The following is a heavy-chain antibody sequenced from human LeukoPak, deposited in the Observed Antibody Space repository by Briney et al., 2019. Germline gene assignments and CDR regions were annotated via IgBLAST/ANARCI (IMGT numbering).Heavy chain of an antibody. D-gene: IGHD3-3*01. CDR2: IKQDGSEK. CDR3: ARGGYDFWSGYYTFDP. V-gene: IGHV3-7*03. Sequence: GGSLRLSCAASGFTFSSYWMSWVRQAPGKGLEWVANIKQDGSEKYYVDSVKGRFTISRDNAKNSLYLQMNSLRAEDTAVYYCARGGYDFWSGYYTFDPWGQGTLVTVSS. J-gene: IGHJ5*02. CDR1: GFTFSSYW.